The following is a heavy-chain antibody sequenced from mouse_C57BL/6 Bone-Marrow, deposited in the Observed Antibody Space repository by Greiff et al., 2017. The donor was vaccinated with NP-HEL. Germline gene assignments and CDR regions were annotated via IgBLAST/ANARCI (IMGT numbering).Heavy chain of an antibody. CDR1: GYTFTDYY. D-gene: IGHD4-1*01. J-gene: IGHJ1*03. CDR3: ARKTGTWNGYFDV. V-gene: IGHV1-26*01. Sequence: EVQLQQSGPELVKPGASVKISCKASGYTFTDYYMNWVKQSHGKSLEWIGDINPNNGGTSYNQKFKGKATLTVDKSSSTAYMELRSLTSEDSAVYYCARKTGTWNGYFDVWGTGTTVTVSS. CDR2: INPNNGGT.